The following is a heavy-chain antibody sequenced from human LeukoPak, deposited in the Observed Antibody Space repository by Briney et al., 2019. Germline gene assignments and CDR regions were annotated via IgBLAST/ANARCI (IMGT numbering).Heavy chain of an antibody. D-gene: IGHD6-13*01. V-gene: IGHV4-59*01. J-gene: IGHJ4*02. CDR3: ARAAGTRLYFDY. Sequence: SETLSLTCAVYGGSFSGYYWSWIRQPPGKGLEWIGYIYYSGSTNYNPSLKSRVTISVDTSKNQFSLKLSSVTAADTAVYYCARAAGTRLYFDYWGQGTLVTVSS. CDR1: GGSFSGYY. CDR2: IYYSGST.